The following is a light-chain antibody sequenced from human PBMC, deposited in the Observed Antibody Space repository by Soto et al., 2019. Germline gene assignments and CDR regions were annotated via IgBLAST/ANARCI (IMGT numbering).Light chain of an antibody. V-gene: IGKV1-33*01. J-gene: IGKJ5*01. CDR2: DAS. Sequence: IQMTQSPSSLSASVGDRVTITCQATQDIRKYLNWYQQKPGKAPKLLIYDASSLETGVQSRFSGSGSGTDFTFTISSLQPEDFATYYCQQYDNLPLIFGQGTRLDIK. CDR3: QQYDNLPLI. CDR1: QDIRKY.